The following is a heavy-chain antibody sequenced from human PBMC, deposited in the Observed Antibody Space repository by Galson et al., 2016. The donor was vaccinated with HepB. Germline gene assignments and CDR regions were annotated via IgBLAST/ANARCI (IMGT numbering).Heavy chain of an antibody. J-gene: IGHJ3*02. CDR3: ARTTGRDRSGYSRLGAFDT. Sequence: SETLSLTCTVSGGSVSSSSFWRWIRQPPGKGLEWIGYVYYTGSTNYNPSLKSRVTIAMDMSKNQVSLRLTSVTAADTAVYYCARTTGRDRSGYSRLGAFDTWGQGTMVTVSS. D-gene: IGHD3-22*01. V-gene: IGHV4-61*01. CDR2: VYYTGST. CDR1: GGSVSSSSF.